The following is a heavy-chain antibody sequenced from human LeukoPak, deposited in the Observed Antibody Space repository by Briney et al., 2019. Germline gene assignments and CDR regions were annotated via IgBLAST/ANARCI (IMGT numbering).Heavy chain of an antibody. CDR2: ISYDESNK. D-gene: IGHD3-16*01. CDR1: GFIFSSYG. Sequence: GGSLRLSCAASGFIFSSYGMHWVRQAPGKGLEWVAVISYDESNKYYADSVKGRFTISRDNSKNTLYLQMNSLRAEDTAVYYCAKGHDYVWGSQPPDYWGQGTLVTVSS. J-gene: IGHJ4*02. V-gene: IGHV3-30*18. CDR3: AKGHDYVWGSQPPDY.